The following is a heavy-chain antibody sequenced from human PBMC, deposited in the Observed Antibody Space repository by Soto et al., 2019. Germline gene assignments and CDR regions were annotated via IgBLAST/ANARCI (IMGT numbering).Heavy chain of an antibody. CDR1: GFTFSSYW. J-gene: IGHJ4*02. V-gene: IGHV3-74*01. Sequence: EVQLVESGGGLVQPGGSLRLSCAASGFTFSSYWMHWVRQAPGKGLVWVSRINSDGSSTSYADSVKGRFTISRDNAKNPLYLQMNSLRAEDTAVYYCARGSLYDYRHPLRYWGQGTLVTVSS. CDR2: INSDGSST. D-gene: IGHD3-16*01. CDR3: ARGSLYDYRHPLRY.